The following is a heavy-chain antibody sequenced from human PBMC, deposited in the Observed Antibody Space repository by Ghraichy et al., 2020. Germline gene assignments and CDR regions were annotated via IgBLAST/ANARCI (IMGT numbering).Heavy chain of an antibody. Sequence: GGSLRLSCIASGFTFSNHAMTWVRQAPGKGLEWVATSDGNGGSKYYADSVQGRFTISRDNSENTVYLQMNSLRADDTAVYYCARGGDYVWGSYRYTDFDSWGQGILVTVSS. CDR2: SDGNGGSK. J-gene: IGHJ4*02. CDR3: ARGGDYVWGSYRYTDFDS. V-gene: IGHV3-23*01. D-gene: IGHD3-16*02. CDR1: GFTFSNHA.